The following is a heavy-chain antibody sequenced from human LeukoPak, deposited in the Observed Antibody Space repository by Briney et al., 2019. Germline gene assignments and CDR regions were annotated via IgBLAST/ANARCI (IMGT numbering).Heavy chain of an antibody. D-gene: IGHD5-18*01. J-gene: IGHJ4*02. CDR1: GFTFSRYG. CDR2: IWYDGSNK. CDR3: ARDTDTATLGDY. V-gene: IGHV3-33*08. Sequence: TGGSLRLSCAASGFTFSRYGMHWVRQAPGKGLEWVAVIWYDGSNKYYADSVKGRFTISRDNSKNTLYLQMNSLRAEDTAVYYCARDTDTATLGDYWGQGTLVTVSS.